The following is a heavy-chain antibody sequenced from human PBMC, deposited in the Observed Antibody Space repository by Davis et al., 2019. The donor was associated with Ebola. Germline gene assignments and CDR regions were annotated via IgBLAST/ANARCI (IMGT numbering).Heavy chain of an antibody. V-gene: IGHV3-23*01. CDR1: GFTFSSYA. Sequence: GESLKISCAASGFTFSSYAMSWVRQAPGKGLEWVSVITRSGDSTYYADSVRGRFTMSRDNSKQTLYLQMNSLRVEDTAVYYCARYQEGGSYSGFDNWGQGTLVTVSS. J-gene: IGHJ4*02. D-gene: IGHD1-26*01. CDR3: ARYQEGGSYSGFDN. CDR2: ITRSGDST.